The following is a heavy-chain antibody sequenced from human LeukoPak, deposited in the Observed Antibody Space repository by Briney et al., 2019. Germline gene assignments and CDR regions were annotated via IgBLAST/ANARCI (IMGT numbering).Heavy chain of an antibody. CDR1: VGSISSYY. V-gene: IGHV4-59*01. D-gene: IGHD3-10*01. CDR3: ASHYGSGFDY. CDR2: IYYSGST. J-gene: IGHJ4*02. Sequence: SETLSLTCTVSVGSISSYYWSWIRQPPGKGLEWIGYIYYSGSTNSNPSLKSRVTISIDTSKNQFSLKLSSVTAADTAMYYCASHYGSGFDYWGQGTLVTVSS.